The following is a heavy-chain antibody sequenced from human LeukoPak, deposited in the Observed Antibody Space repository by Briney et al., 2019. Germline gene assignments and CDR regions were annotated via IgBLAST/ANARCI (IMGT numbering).Heavy chain of an antibody. Sequence: PSETLSLTCTVSGGSISSGGYYWSWIRQPPGKGLEWIGYIYHSGSTYYNPSLKSRVTISVDRSKNQFSLKLSSVTAADTAVYYCARGSGYYYYFDYWGQGTLVTVSS. D-gene: IGHD3-22*01. V-gene: IGHV4-30-2*01. CDR2: IYHSGST. CDR3: ARGSGYYYYFDY. J-gene: IGHJ4*02. CDR1: GGSISSGGYY.